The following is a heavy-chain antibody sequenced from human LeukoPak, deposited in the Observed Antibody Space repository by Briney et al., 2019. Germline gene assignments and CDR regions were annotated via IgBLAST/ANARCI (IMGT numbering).Heavy chain of an antibody. CDR1: GFTFSSYA. J-gene: IGHJ4*02. V-gene: IGHV3-23*01. CDR3: TRGSYYYGSG. Sequence: PGGSLRLSCAASGFTFSSYAMNWVRQAPRKGLEWVSTISGSGGSTYYADSVKGRITISRDNSKNTLYLEMNSLRAGDTAVYYCTRGSYYYGSGWGQGTLVTVSS. D-gene: IGHD3-10*01. CDR2: ISGSGGST.